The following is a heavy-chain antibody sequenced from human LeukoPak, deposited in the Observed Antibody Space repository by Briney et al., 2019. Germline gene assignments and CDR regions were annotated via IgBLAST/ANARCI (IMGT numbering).Heavy chain of an antibody. D-gene: IGHD2-2*02. J-gene: IGHJ5*02. CDR2: IYHSGST. CDR3: AGRPYCSSTSCYTSNWFDP. Sequence: PSQTLSLTCTVSGGSISSGYYWGWIRQPPGKGLEWIGSIYHSGSTYYNPSLKSRVTISVDTSKNQFSLKLSSVTAADTAVYYCAGRPYCSSTSCYTSNWFDPWGQGTLVTVSS. CDR1: GGSISSGYY. V-gene: IGHV4-38-2*02.